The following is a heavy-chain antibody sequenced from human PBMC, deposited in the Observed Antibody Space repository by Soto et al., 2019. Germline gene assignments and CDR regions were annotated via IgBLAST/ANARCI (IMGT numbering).Heavy chain of an antibody. Sequence: EVQLLESGGGLVQPGGSLRLSCAASGFSFSSYVMAWVRQAPGKGLEWVSAMSGSGGSTYYPDSVKGRFTISRDNSENTLYLQMNSLRAEDTAVYYCAKASGSSWPYYFDSWGQGTLVTVS. CDR3: AKASGSSWPYYFDS. V-gene: IGHV3-23*01. CDR1: GFSFSSYV. J-gene: IGHJ4*02. CDR2: MSGSGGST. D-gene: IGHD6-13*01.